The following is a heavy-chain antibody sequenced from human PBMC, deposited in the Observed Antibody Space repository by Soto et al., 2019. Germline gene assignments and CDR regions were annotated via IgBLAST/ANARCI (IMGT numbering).Heavy chain of an antibody. V-gene: IGHV1-18*04. J-gene: IGHJ5*02. CDR1: GYTCTIYG. D-gene: IGHD5-18*01. CDR2: ISAYNGNT. CDR3: ARGEAYGTAMDNWFDP. Sequence: ASVKVSGKASGYTCTIYGISCVLQSPLQGLDWMGCISAYNGNTNYAQKLQGRVTMTTDTSTSTAYMELRSLRSDDTAVYYCARGEAYGTAMDNWFDPWGQGTLVTVSS.